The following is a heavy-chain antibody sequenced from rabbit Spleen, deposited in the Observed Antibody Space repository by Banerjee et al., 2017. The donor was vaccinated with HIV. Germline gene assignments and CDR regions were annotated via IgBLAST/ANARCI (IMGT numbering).Heavy chain of an antibody. J-gene: IGHJ4*01. CDR3: ARDLVTVIGWNFNL. D-gene: IGHD5-1*01. V-gene: IGHV1S40*01. CDR2: INSGSSGFT. CDR1: GIDFSSSQY. Sequence: QSLEEYGGDLVQPEGSLTLTCKASGIDFSSSQYMCWVRQAPGKGLEWIGCINSGSSGFTYFATWAKGRFIMSRASSTTVTLQMTSLTAADTATYFCARDLVTVIGWNFNLWGQGTLVTVS.